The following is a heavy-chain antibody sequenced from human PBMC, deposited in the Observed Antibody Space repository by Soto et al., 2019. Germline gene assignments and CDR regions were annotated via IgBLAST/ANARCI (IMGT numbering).Heavy chain of an antibody. D-gene: IGHD3-16*01. CDR1: GYSFTNYW. V-gene: IGHV5-51*01. CDR3: ARRGPSEEWFDP. CDR2: IYPGDSDT. Sequence: EVQLVQSGAEVKKAGESLKISCKGSGYSFTNYWIGWVRQMPGEGLEWMGIIYPGDSDTRYNPSFQGQVTISVDKSVSTAYLQWSSLKASDTAIYYCARRGPSEEWFDPWGQGTLVTVSS. J-gene: IGHJ5*02.